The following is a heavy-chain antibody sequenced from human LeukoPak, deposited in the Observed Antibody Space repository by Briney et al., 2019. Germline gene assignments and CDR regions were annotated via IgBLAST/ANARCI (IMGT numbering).Heavy chain of an antibody. D-gene: IGHD3-10*01. V-gene: IGHV4-59*08. CDR1: GGSISSYY. Sequence: PSETLSLTCTVSGGSISSYYWSWIRQAPGKGLEWIGYIYYSGSTNYNPSLKSRITISVDTSKNQLSLKLSSVTAADTAVYYCARRTTYGSGSYFPVDAFDIWGQGTMVTVSS. CDR2: IYYSGST. J-gene: IGHJ3*02. CDR3: ARRTTYGSGSYFPVDAFDI.